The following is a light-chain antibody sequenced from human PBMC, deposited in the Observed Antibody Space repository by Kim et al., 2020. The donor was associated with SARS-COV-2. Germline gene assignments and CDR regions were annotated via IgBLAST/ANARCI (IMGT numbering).Light chain of an antibody. CDR2: LNSDGSH. Sequence: QPVLTQSPSASASLGASVTLTCTLSSGHSSYAIAWHQQQPEKGPRYLMKLNSDGSHSKGDGDPDRFSGSGSGAERYLTISSLQSEDEADYYCQTWGTGIRVFGGGTKLTVL. J-gene: IGLJ3*02. V-gene: IGLV4-69*01. CDR1: SGHSSYA. CDR3: QTWGTGIRV.